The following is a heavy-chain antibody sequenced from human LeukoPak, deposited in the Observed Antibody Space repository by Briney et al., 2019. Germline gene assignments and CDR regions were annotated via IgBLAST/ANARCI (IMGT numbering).Heavy chain of an antibody. J-gene: IGHJ4*02. CDR3: ARHYPGGDYFIDY. CDR2: IYPDDSET. D-gene: IGHD4-17*01. V-gene: IGHV5-51*01. CDR1: GYSFTSYW. Sequence: PGESLKISCKGSGYSFTSYWIGWVRQMPGKGLEWVGIIYPDDSETRYSPSFQDQVTISADKSISTAYLQWSSLKASDTAMCYCARHYPGGDYFIDYWGQGTLVTVSS.